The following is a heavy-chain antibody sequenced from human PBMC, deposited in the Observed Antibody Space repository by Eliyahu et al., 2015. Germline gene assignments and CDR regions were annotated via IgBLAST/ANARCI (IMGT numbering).Heavy chain of an antibody. CDR1: GFTFSTYS. CDR2: IISSSSYI. D-gene: IGHD2-15*01. J-gene: IGHJ4*02. Sequence: EVQLVESGGGLVKPGGSLRLSCAASGFTFSTYSMNWVRQAPGKGLEWVSSIISSSSYINYADSVKGRFTISRDNAKNSLYLQMNSLRAEDTAVYYCARATSEWWYLDYWGQGTLVTVSS. CDR3: ARATSEWWYLDY. V-gene: IGHV3-21*01.